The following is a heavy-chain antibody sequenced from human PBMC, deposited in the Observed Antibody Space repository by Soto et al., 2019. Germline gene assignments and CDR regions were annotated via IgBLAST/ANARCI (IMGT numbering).Heavy chain of an antibody. D-gene: IGHD3-9*01. Sequence: SETLSLTCTVSGGSSSTIYSWDWIRQPPGKGLEWIGSIFYSGSTYYNPSLKSRVTISVDTSKNQFSLKLSSVTAADTAVYYCARALDYDILTGYYEDYWGQGTLVTVSS. CDR1: GGSSSTIYS. V-gene: IGHV4-39*07. CDR2: IFYSGST. CDR3: ARALDYDILTGYYEDY. J-gene: IGHJ4*02.